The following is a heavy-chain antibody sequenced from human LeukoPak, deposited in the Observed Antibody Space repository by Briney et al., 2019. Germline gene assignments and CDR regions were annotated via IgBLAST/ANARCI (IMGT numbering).Heavy chain of an antibody. V-gene: IGHV4-34*01. CDR2: INHSGST. CDR1: GGSFSGYY. CDR3: ARRVVPAANYFDY. J-gene: IGHJ4*02. D-gene: IGHD2-2*01. Sequence: SETLSLTCAVYGGSFSGYYWSWLRQSPGKGLEWVGEINHSGSTNYNPSLKSRVTISVDTSKNQFSLKLSSVTAADTAVYYCARRVVPAANYFDYWGQGTLVTVSS.